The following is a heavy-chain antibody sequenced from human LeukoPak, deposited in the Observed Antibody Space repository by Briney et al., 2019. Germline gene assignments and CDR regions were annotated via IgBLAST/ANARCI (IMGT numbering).Heavy chain of an antibody. CDR2: IYYSGST. J-gene: IGHJ4*02. V-gene: IGHV4-39*07. D-gene: IGHD6-6*01. Sequence: NPSETLSLTCTVSGGSISSSSYYWGWIRQPPGKGPEWIGSIYYSGSTYSNPSLKSRVTISVDTSKNQFSLKLSSVTAADTAVYYCATYWGIAARPDYWGQGTLVTVSS. CDR1: GGSISSSSYY. CDR3: ATYWGIAARPDY.